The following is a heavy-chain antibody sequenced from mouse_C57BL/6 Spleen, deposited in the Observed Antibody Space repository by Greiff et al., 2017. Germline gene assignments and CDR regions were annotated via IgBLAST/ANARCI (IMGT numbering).Heavy chain of an antibody. CDR3: TSGGNCAY. Sequence: VQLQQSGAELVRPGASVTLSCKASGYTFTDYEMHWVKQTPVHGLEWIGAIDPETGGTAYNQKFKGKAILTADKSSSTAYMELRSLTSEVSAGYYCTSGGNCAYWGQGTLVTVSA. V-gene: IGHV1-15*01. J-gene: IGHJ3*01. CDR1: GYTFTDYE. D-gene: IGHD4-1*01. CDR2: IDPETGGT.